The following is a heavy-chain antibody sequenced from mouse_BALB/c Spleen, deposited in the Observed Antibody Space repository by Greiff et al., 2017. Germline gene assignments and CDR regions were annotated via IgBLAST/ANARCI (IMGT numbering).Heavy chain of an antibody. D-gene: IGHD2-4*01. CDR3: ARTWGDYDWFAY. CDR1: GYTFTSYW. CDR2: INPSNGRT. V-gene: IGHV1S81*02. J-gene: IGHJ3*01. Sequence: QVQLQQPGAELVKPGASVKLSCKASGYTFTSYWMHWVKQRPGQGLEWIGEINPSNGRTNYNEKFKSKATMTVDKSSSTAYMQLSSLTSEDSAVYYCARTWGDYDWFAYWGQGTLVTVSA.